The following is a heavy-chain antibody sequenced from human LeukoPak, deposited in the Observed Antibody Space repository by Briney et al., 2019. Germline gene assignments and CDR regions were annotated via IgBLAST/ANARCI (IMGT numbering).Heavy chain of an antibody. J-gene: IGHJ6*03. V-gene: IGHV4-59*01. D-gene: IGHD4-11*01. CDR2: IYYSGST. CDR1: GGSISSYY. Sequence: PSETLSLTCTVSGGSISSYYWSWIRRPPGKGLEWIGYIYYSGSTNYNPSLKSRVTISVDTSKNQFSLKLSSVTAADTAVYYCARARYSNYGGDYYYMDVWGKGTTVTISS. CDR3: ARARYSNYGGDYYYMDV.